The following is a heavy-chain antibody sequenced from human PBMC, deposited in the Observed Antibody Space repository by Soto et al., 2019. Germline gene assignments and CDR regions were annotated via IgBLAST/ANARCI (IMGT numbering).Heavy chain of an antibody. J-gene: IGHJ4*01. V-gene: IGHV3-23*01. D-gene: IGHD3-10*01. CDR3: AKSWFGQGLVAF. Sequence: GGTLRLSCAASGFTFSSYAMSWVRQAPGKGLEWVSAISGSGGSTYYADSVKGRFTISRDNSKNTLYLQMNSLRAEDTAVFFFAKSWFGQGLVAFWRQGTLVPVSS. CDR2: ISGSGGST. CDR1: GFTFSSYA.